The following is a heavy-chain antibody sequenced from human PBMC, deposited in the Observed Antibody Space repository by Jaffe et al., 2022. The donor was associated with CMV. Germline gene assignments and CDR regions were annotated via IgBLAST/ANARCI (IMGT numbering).Heavy chain of an antibody. CDR2: IYPGDSDT. CDR1: GYSFTSYW. Sequence: EVQLVQSGAEVKKPGESLKISCKGSGYSFTSYWIGWVRQMPGKGLEWMGIIYPGDSDTRYSPSFQGQVTISADKSISTAYLQWSSLKASDTAMYYCARHFDPKYCTNGVCPPVGAAFDIWGQGTMVTVSS. V-gene: IGHV5-51*01. CDR3: ARHFDPKYCTNGVCPPVGAAFDI. J-gene: IGHJ3*02. D-gene: IGHD2-8*01.